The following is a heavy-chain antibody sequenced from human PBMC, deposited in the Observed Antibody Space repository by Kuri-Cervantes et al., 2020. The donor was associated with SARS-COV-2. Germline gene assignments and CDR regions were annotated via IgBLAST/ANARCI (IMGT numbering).Heavy chain of an antibody. V-gene: IGHV1-18*04. CDR2: ISAYNGNT. Sequence: ASVKVSCKASGYTFTSYGISWVRQAPGQGLEWMGWISAYNGNTNYAQKLQGRVTMTTDTSTSTAYMELRSLRSDDTAVYYCARDGNSGYDWDYYYYYMDVWGKGTRVNVSS. J-gene: IGHJ6*03. CDR3: ARDGNSGYDWDYYYYYMDV. CDR1: GYTFTSYG. D-gene: IGHD5-12*01.